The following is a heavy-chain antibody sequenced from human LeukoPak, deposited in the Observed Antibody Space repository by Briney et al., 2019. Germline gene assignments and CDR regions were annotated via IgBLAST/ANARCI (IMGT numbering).Heavy chain of an antibody. V-gene: IGHV1-8*01. CDR3: ARKFYSGAGYSSSWYWDYYYYYMDV. CDR1: GYTFTSHV. Sequence: ASVKVSCKASGYTFTSHVINWVRQAPGQGLEWMGWMNPNSGNTGYAQKFQGRVTMTRNTSISTAYMELSSLRSEDTAVYYCARKFYSGAGYSSSWYWDYYYYYMDVWGKGTTVTISS. D-gene: IGHD6-13*01. J-gene: IGHJ6*03. CDR2: MNPNSGNT.